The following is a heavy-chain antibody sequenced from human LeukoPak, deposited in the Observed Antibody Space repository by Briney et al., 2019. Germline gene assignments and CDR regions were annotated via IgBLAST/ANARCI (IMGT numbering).Heavy chain of an antibody. J-gene: IGHJ6*02. V-gene: IGHV4-34*09. CDR1: GGSFSGYY. CDR2: IYYSGST. D-gene: IGHD4-17*01. CDR3: ARDRGPTTVTFNYGMDV. Sequence: PSETLSLTCAVYGGSFSGYYWSWIRQPPGKGLEWIGYIYYSGSTYYNPSLKSRVTISVDTSKNQFSLKLSSVTAADTAVYYCARDRGPTTVTFNYGMDVWGQGTTVTVSS.